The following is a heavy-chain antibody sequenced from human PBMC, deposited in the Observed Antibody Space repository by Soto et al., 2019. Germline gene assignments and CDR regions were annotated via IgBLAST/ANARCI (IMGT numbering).Heavy chain of an antibody. CDR3: ARRHDALTGPDAFDV. V-gene: IGHV4-31*03. CDR1: GDSLSSDGYY. D-gene: IGHD3-9*01. J-gene: IGHJ3*01. Sequence: QVQLQESGPGLVKASQPLSLTCTVSGDSLSSDGYYLTWIRQHPGKCLEWIGDIYYSGSTSYNPSLETRVTMSVHTSDNQLSLKLLSVTAADTAVYYCARRHDALTGPDAFDVWGQGTKVTVSS. CDR2: IYYSGST.